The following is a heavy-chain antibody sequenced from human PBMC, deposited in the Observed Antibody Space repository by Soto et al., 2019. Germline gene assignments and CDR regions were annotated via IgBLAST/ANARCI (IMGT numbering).Heavy chain of an antibody. CDR1: GFTFSSYA. J-gene: IGHJ6*03. V-gene: IGHV3-23*01. Sequence: PGGSLRLSCAASGFTFSSYAMSWVRQAPGKGLEWVSAISGSGGSTYYADSVKGRFTISRDNSKNTLYLHMNSLRAEDTAVYYCARGPITMPLMDVWGKGTTVTVSS. CDR3: ARGPITMPLMDV. CDR2: ISGSGGST. D-gene: IGHD3-10*01.